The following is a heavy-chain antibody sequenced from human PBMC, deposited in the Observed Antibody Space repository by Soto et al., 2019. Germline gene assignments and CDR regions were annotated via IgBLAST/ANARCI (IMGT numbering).Heavy chain of an antibody. CDR3: SSVGNYYYYGMDV. CDR2: IIPIFGTA. Sequence: SVKVSCKASGGTFSSYAISWVRQAPGQGLEWMGGIIPIFGTANYAQKFQGRVTITADESTSTAYMELSSLRSEDTAAYYCSSVGNYYYYGMDVWGQGTTVTVSS. V-gene: IGHV1-69*13. J-gene: IGHJ6*02. D-gene: IGHD1-26*01. CDR1: GGTFSSYA.